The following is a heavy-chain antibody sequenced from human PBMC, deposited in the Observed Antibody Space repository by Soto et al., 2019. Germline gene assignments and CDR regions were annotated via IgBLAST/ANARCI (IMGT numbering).Heavy chain of an antibody. Sequence: GESLKISCKGSGYSFTGYWIGWVRQVPGKGLEWMGVIYPGDSDTRYSPSFQGQVTISADKSISTAYLQWSSLKASDTAMYYCAGGGVRGVITRTRDYYGMDVWGQGTTVTVS. J-gene: IGHJ6*02. CDR3: AGGGVRGVITRTRDYYGMDV. D-gene: IGHD3-10*01. V-gene: IGHV5-51*01. CDR1: GYSFTGYW. CDR2: IYPGDSDT.